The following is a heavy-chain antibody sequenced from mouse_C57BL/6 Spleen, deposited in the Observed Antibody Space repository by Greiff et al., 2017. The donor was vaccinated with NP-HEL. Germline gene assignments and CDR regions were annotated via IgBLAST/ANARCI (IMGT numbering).Heavy chain of an antibody. CDR1: GYAFSSSW. J-gene: IGHJ4*01. Sequence: QVHVKQSGPELVKPGASVKISCKASGYAFSSSWMNWVTQRPGKGLEWIGRIYPGDGDTNYNGKFKGKATLTADKSTSTDYMQLSILTSEDSAVYFCAITTVGHYYAMDYWGQGTSVTVSS. CDR2: IYPGDGDT. CDR3: AITTVGHYYAMDY. D-gene: IGHD1-1*01. V-gene: IGHV1-82*01.